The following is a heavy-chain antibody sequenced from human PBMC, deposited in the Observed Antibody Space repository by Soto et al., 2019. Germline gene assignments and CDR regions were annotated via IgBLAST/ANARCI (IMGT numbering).Heavy chain of an antibody. D-gene: IGHD1-26*01. J-gene: IGHJ4*02. V-gene: IGHV3-23*01. CDR1: GFTFSSYA. CDR3: ARRGSGSYYDY. Sequence: EVQLLESGGGLVQPGGSLRLSCAASGFTFSSYAMRWVRQAPVKGLEWVSAISGSGDSTYSADSVKGRFTISRDNSKNTLYLQLNSLRAEDKAVYYCARRGSGSYYDYWGQGTLVTVSS. CDR2: ISGSGDST.